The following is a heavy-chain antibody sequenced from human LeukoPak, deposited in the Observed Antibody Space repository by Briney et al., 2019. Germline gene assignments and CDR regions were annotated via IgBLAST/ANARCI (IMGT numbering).Heavy chain of an antibody. J-gene: IGHJ1*01. D-gene: IGHD3-22*01. CDR3: ARAYSYYYHSSGYYAPKYFQH. Sequence: SQTLSLTCTVSGGSISSGGYYWSWIRQHPAKGLEWIGYIYYSGSPYYNPSLKSRLTISVDTSKNQFSLQLTSVTAADTAVYHCARAYSYYYHSSGYYAPKYFQHWGQGALVTVSS. V-gene: IGHV4-31*03. CDR2: IYYSGSP. CDR1: GGSISSGGYY.